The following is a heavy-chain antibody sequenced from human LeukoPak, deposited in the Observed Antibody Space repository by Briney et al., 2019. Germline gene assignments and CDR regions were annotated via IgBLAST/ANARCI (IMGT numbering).Heavy chain of an antibody. V-gene: IGHV1-69*04. J-gene: IGHJ4*02. CDR3: ATTYYYDSSGYYPSFDY. Sequence: ASVKVSCKASGGTFSSYAISWVRQAPGQGLEWMGRIIPILGIANYAQKFQGRVTITADKSTSTAYMELSSLRSEDTAVYYCATTYYYDSSGYYPSFDYWGQGTLVTVSP. D-gene: IGHD3-22*01. CDR1: GGTFSSYA. CDR2: IIPILGIA.